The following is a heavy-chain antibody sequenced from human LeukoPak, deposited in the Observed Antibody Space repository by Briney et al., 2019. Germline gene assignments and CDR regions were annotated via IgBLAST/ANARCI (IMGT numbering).Heavy chain of an antibody. J-gene: IGHJ4*02. CDR2: IYPGDSDT. Sequence: GESLKISCKGSGYSFTSYWIGWVRQLPGKGLEWMGIIYPGDSDTSYSPSFQGQVTISADKSISTAYLQWSSLTASDTAMYYCARRAVGATQGSYYFDYWGQGTLVTVSS. V-gene: IGHV5-51*01. D-gene: IGHD1-26*01. CDR1: GYSFTSYW. CDR3: ARRAVGATQGSYYFDY.